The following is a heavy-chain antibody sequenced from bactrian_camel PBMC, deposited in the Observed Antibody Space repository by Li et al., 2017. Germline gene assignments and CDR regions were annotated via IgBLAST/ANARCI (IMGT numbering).Heavy chain of an antibody. CDR1: GFTFSNDW. CDR2: INSGGTST. V-gene: IGHV3S1*01. Sequence: VQLVESGGGLVQPGGSLRLSCAASGFTFSNDWMHWVRQAPGKGLEWVSGINSGGTSTYYADSVKSRFTISRDNAENTLYLELNSLKTEDTAIYHCVKGDGGDWTGCFAIWGQGTQVTVS. CDR3: VKGDGGDWTGCFAI. D-gene: IGHD7*01. J-gene: IGHJ4*01.